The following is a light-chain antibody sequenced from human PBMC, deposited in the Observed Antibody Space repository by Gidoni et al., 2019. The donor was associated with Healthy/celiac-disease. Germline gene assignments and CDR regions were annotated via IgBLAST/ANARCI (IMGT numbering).Light chain of an antibody. J-gene: IGKJ2*01. V-gene: IGKV1-33*01. CDR3: QQYDNIPPT. CDR1: QDISNY. Sequence: IQPTQSPSSPSASVGDSVTITCQASQDISNYFNWYQQKPGEAPKLLIYDASNLETGVPSRFSGSGSGTDFTFTISSLQQEDNATYYCQQYDNIPPTFGHXAKLEIK. CDR2: DAS.